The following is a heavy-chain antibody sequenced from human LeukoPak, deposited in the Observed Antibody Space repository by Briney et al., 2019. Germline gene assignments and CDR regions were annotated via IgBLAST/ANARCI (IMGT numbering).Heavy chain of an antibody. CDR1: GYSFTSYW. CDR2: IYPGDSEA. Sequence: GESLKISCKGSGYSFTSYWIGWVRQMPGKGLEWMGIIYPGDSEARYSPSFQGQVTIPAAKSISTAYLQWSSLKASDTAMYYCASAWGEELYYFDYWGQGTLVTVSS. D-gene: IGHD1-7*01. CDR3: ASAWGEELYYFDY. V-gene: IGHV5-51*01. J-gene: IGHJ4*02.